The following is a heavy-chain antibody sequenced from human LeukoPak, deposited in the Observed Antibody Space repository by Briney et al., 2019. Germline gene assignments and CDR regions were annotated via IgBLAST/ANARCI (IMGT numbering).Heavy chain of an antibody. Sequence: GGSLRLSCAASGFTFSSYGMHWVRQAPGKGLEWVAVIWYDGSNKYYADSVKGRFTISRDNSKNTLYLQMNSLRAEDTAVYYCAKDYYYDSSGHYYFDYWGQGTLVTVSS. CDR2: IWYDGSNK. D-gene: IGHD3-22*01. CDR1: GFTFSSYG. J-gene: IGHJ4*02. CDR3: AKDYYYDSSGHYYFDY. V-gene: IGHV3-33*06.